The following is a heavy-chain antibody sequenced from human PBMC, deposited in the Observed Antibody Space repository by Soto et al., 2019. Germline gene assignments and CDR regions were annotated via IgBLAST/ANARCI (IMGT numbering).Heavy chain of an antibody. D-gene: IGHD6-13*01. J-gene: IGHJ5*02. CDR1: GGSISSGGYY. V-gene: IGHV4-31*03. CDR2: IYYSGST. CDR3: ARQESSWYNWFDP. Sequence: SETLSLTCTVSGGSISSGGYYWSWIRQHPGKGLEWIGYIYYSGSTYYNPSLKSRVTISVDTSKNQFSLKLSSVTAADTAVYYCARQESSWYNWFDPWCQGTLVTVSS.